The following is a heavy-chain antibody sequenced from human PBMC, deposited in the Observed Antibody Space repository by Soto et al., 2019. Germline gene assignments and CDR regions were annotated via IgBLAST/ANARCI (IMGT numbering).Heavy chain of an antibody. J-gene: IGHJ4*02. CDR2: ISDNGGNT. CDR3: AKLYWNPRYFDY. CDR1: GFTFSTVA. D-gene: IGHD1-1*01. V-gene: IGHV3-23*01. Sequence: LXLSCVASGFTFSTVAMTWVRQAPGKGLEWVSSISDNGGNTDYADSVRGRFTLSRDNSKNTLYLQMNHLKAEDTAVYYCAKLYWNPRYFDYWGQGARVTVSS.